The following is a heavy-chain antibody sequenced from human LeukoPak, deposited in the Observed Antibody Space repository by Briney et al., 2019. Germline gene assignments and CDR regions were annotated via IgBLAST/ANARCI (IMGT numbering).Heavy chain of an antibody. J-gene: IGHJ4*02. CDR3: ARDLRYCSSTSCYRGVDY. D-gene: IGHD2-2*02. V-gene: IGHV3-48*04. CDR1: GFTFSSYS. Sequence: GGSLRLSCAASGFTFSSYSMNWVRQAPGKGLEWVSYISSSSTIYYAGSVKGRFTISRDNAKNSLYLQMNSLRAEDTAVYYCARDLRYCSSTSCYRGVDYWGQGTLVTVSS. CDR2: ISSSSTI.